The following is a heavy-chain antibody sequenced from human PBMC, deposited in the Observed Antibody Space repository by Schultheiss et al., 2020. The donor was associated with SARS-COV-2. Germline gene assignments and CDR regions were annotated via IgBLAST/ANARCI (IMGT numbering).Heavy chain of an antibody. D-gene: IGHD1-26*01. Sequence: GGSLRLSCAASGFTFTSYGMHWVRQAPGKGLEWVAFISYDGSNKYYADSVKGRFTISRDNAKNSLYLQMNSLRAEDTAVYYCAKDMVIVDFGYYFDYWGQGTLVTVSS. CDR3: AKDMVIVDFGYYFDY. J-gene: IGHJ4*02. V-gene: IGHV3-30*18. CDR2: ISYDGSNK. CDR1: GFTFTSYG.